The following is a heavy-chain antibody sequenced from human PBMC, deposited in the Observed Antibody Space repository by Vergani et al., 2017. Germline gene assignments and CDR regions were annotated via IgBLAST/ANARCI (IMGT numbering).Heavy chain of an antibody. Sequence: QVQLQASGPGRVKPSQTLSLTCTMSGGSISAGYYFWSWIRQPAGKGLEWLGQISASGNASHSPSLKTRVSMSVDTSKNQFSLTVTSVTAADTAIYFCARRSGGYYSGGKVRPLRTAFDVWGHGTVVTVSS. D-gene: IGHD2-15*01. CDR1: GGSISAGYYF. J-gene: IGHJ3*01. CDR3: ARRSGGYYSGGKVRPLRTAFDV. V-gene: IGHV4-61*02. CDR2: ISASGNA.